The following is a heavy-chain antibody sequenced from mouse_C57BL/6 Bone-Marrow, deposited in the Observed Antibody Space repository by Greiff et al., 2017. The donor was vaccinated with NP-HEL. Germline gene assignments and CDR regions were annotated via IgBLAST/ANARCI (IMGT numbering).Heavy chain of an antibody. CDR3: ARDVAWYFDV. V-gene: IGHV5-16*01. J-gene: IGHJ1*03. CDR2: INYDGSST. Sequence: EVKVEESEGGLVQPGSSMKLSCTASGFTFSDYYMAWVRQVPEKGLEWVANINYDGSSTYYLDSLKSRFIISRDNAKNILYLQMSSLKSEDTATYYCARDVAWYFDVWGTGTTVTVSS. CDR1: GFTFSDYY.